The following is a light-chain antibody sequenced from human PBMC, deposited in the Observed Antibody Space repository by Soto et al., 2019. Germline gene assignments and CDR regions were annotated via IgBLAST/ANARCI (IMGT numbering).Light chain of an antibody. V-gene: IGKV2-28*01. CDR2: LGS. J-gene: IGKJ1*01. CDR3: MQPLQSWT. CDR1: QSLLHSNGYNY. Sequence: DIVMTQSPLSLPVTPGEPASISCRSSQSLLHSNGYNYLDRYLQKPGQSPQLLIYLGSNRASGVSDRFSGSGSGTDFTLKISRVEAEDVGVYYCMQPLQSWTFGQGTKVDI.